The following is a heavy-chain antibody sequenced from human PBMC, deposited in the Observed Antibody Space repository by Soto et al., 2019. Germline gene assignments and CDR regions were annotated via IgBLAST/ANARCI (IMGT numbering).Heavy chain of an antibody. CDR1: GGTFSSYA. V-gene: IGHV1-69*12. J-gene: IGHJ3*02. Sequence: QVQLVQSGAEVKKPGSSVKVSCKASGGTFSSYAISWVRQAPGQGLEWMGGIIPMFGTANYAQKFQGRVTLTADESTNTAYMDLSSLRSQDTAVYYCARWGELRAGGAFDIWGQGTMVSVSS. CDR3: ARWGELRAGGAFDI. D-gene: IGHD1-26*01. CDR2: IIPMFGTA.